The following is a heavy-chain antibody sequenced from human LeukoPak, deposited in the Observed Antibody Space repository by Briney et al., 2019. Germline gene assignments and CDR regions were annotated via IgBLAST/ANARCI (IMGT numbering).Heavy chain of an antibody. V-gene: IGHV3-53*01. CDR3: AIYDSSGYYNY. CDR1: GFSVSSND. J-gene: IGHJ4*02. CDR2: IYSGGRT. Sequence: PGGSLRLSCAASGFSVSSNDMSWVRQAPGKGLEWVSVIYSGGRTFYADSVKGRFTISSDNSKNTLYLQMNSLRAEDTAVYYCAIYDSSGYYNYWGQGTLVTVSS. D-gene: IGHD3-22*01.